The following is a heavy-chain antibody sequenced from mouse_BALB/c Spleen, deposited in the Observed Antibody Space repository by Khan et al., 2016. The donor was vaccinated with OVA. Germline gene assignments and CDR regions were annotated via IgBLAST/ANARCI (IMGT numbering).Heavy chain of an antibody. CDR3: AKGEYRYGKITY. J-gene: IGHJ3*01. CDR2: IWRGGNT. D-gene: IGHD2-14*01. Sequence: QVQLKESGPGLVQPSQSLSITCTVSGFSLSNYGVYWVRQSPGKGLEWLGVIWRGGNTDYNAAFMSRLSITKDNSKSQVFFKMNSLQADDTAIYYCAKGEYRYGKITYWGQGTLGTVSA. CDR1: GFSLSNYG. V-gene: IGHV2-5*01.